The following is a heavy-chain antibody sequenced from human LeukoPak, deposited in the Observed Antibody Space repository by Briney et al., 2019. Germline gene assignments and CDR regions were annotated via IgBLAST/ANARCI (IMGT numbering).Heavy chain of an antibody. CDR1: GFTFSSYG. Sequence: GGSLRLSCAASGFTFSSYGMHWVRQAPGKGLEWVAVISYDGSNKYYADSVKGRFTISRDNSKNTLYLQMNSLRAEDTAVYYCAKDLLQGGFDYWGQGTLVTVSS. D-gene: IGHD3-16*01. CDR2: ISYDGSNK. V-gene: IGHV3-30*18. CDR3: AKDLLQGGFDY. J-gene: IGHJ4*02.